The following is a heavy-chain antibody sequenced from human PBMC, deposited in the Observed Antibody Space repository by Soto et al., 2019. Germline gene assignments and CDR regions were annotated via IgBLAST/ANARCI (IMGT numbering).Heavy chain of an antibody. J-gene: IGHJ6*02. Sequence: GESLKISCKGSGYSFTSYCIGWVRQMPGKGLEWMGIIYPGDSDTRYSPSFQGQVTISADKSISTAYLQWSSLKASDTAMYYCARSIAARSTYYYYYGMDVWGQGTTVTVSS. CDR3: ARSIAARSTYYYYYGMDV. D-gene: IGHD6-6*01. CDR2: IYPGDSDT. CDR1: GYSFTSYC. V-gene: IGHV5-51*01.